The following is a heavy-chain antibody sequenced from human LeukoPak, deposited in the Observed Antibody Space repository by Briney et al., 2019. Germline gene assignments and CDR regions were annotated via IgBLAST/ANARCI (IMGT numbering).Heavy chain of an antibody. CDR3: ARDVYYYDSSHSRAFDI. CDR2: IYYSGST. CDR1: GVSISSYY. D-gene: IGHD3-22*01. Sequence: SETLSLTCTVSGVSISSYYWSWIRQPPGKGLEWLGYIYYSGSTNYNPSLKSRVTISVDTFKNHFSLKLSSVTAADTAVYYCARDVYYYDSSHSRAFDIWGQGTMVTVSS. J-gene: IGHJ3*02. V-gene: IGHV4-59*01.